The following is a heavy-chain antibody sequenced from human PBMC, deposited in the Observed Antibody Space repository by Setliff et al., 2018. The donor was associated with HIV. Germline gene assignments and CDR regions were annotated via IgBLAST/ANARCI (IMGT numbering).Heavy chain of an antibody. D-gene: IGHD4-17*01. Sequence: GGSLRLSCAASGFRFNIYAMTWVRQAPGKGLQWVSSISGSGSTTNYADSVKGRFTISRDNSKSTLYLQMNSLRDGDTALYYCASWAGTTPATTFFGPIDYWGQGTLVTVSS. J-gene: IGHJ4*02. CDR1: GFRFNIYA. CDR3: ASWAGTTPATTFFGPIDY. V-gene: IGHV3-23*01. CDR2: ISGSGSTT.